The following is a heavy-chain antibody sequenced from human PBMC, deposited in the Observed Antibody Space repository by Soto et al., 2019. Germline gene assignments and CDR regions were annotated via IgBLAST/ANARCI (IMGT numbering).Heavy chain of an antibody. Sequence: EVQLLESGGGLVQPGGSLRLSCAASGFTFSSYAMSWVRQAPGKGLEWVSAISGSGGSTDYADSVKGRFTISRDNSKNTLYLQMTSLRAEDTAVYYCAKENGYSSTWFEFDYWGQGTLVTVSS. CDR1: GFTFSSYA. V-gene: IGHV3-23*01. J-gene: IGHJ4*02. CDR2: ISGSGGST. CDR3: AKENGYSSTWFEFDY. D-gene: IGHD6-13*01.